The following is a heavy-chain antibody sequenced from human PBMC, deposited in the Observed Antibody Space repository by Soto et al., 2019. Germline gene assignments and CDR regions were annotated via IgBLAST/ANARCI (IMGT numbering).Heavy chain of an antibody. V-gene: IGHV6-1*01. CDR1: GDSVSSNTAA. D-gene: IGHD6-19*01. Sequence: SQTLSHTCAISGDSVSSNTAAWNWIRSSPSRGLEWLGRTYYRSNWRHDYAVSVKSRITVNPDTSKNHFSLQLNSVTPDDTAVYYCARGVAGRGFDLWGQGTLVTVS. J-gene: IGHJ4*02. CDR2: TYYRSNWRH. CDR3: ARGVAGRGFDL.